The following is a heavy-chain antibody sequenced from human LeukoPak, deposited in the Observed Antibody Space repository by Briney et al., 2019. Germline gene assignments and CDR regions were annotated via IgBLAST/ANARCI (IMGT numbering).Heavy chain of an antibody. D-gene: IGHD4-17*01. Sequence: ASVKVSCKASGYTFTGYYMHWVRQAPGQGLEWMGWINPNSGGTNYAQKFQGRVTMTRDTSISTAYMELSRLRSDDKAVYYCASLDYGDYADAFDIWGQGTMVTVSS. CDR2: INPNSGGT. CDR3: ASLDYGDYADAFDI. J-gene: IGHJ3*02. CDR1: GYTFTGYY. V-gene: IGHV1-2*02.